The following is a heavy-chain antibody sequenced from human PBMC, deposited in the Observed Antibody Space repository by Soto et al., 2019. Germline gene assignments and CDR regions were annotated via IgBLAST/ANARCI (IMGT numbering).Heavy chain of an antibody. J-gene: IGHJ4*02. CDR2: ISAYNGNT. CDR1: GYTFTSYG. Sequence: QVQLVQSGAEVKKPGASVKVSCKASGYTFTSYGISWVRQAPGQGLEWMGWISAYNGNTNYAQKLQGRVTMTTDTSTSPAYMELRSLRSDDTAVYYCARAPPSYYYGSGSSRAFDYWGQGTLVTVSS. D-gene: IGHD3-10*01. V-gene: IGHV1-18*04. CDR3: ARAPPSYYYGSGSSRAFDY.